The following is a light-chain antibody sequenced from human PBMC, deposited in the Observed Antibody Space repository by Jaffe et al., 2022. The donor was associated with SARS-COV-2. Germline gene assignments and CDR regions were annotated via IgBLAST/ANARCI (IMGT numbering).Light chain of an antibody. J-gene: IGKJ3*01. Sequence: EIVLTQSPATLSLSPGERATLSCRASQSVSSYLSWYQQKPGQAPRLLIYDASNRAAGIPARFSGSGSGTDFTLTISSLEPEDFAVYYCQERIILFTFGPGTKVDIK. V-gene: IGKV3-11*01. CDR1: QSVSSY. CDR2: DAS. CDR3: QERIILFT.